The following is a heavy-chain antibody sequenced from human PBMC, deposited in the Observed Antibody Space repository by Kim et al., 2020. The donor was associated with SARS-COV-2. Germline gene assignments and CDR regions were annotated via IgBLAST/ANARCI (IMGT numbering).Heavy chain of an antibody. D-gene: IGHD6-13*01. CDR2: INAGNGNT. CDR3: ARAKGYSSSWSYFDY. Sequence: ASVKVSCKASGYTFTSYAMHWVRQAPGQRLEWMGWINAGNGNTKYSQKFQGRVTITRDTSASTAYMELSSLRSEDTAVYYCARAKGYSSSWSYFDYWGQGTLVTVSS. V-gene: IGHV1-3*01. J-gene: IGHJ4*02. CDR1: GYTFTSYA.